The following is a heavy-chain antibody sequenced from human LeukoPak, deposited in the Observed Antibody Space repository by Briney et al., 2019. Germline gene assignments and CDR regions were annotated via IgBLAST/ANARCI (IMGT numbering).Heavy chain of an antibody. V-gene: IGHV4-34*01. CDR3: ARHRDRGGPGRY. CDR2: INHSGST. Sequence: PSETLSLTCAVYGGSFSGYYWSWIRQPPGKGLEWIGEINHSGSTNYNPSLKSRVTISVDTSKNQFSLKLSSVTAADTAVYYCARHRDRGGPGRYWGQGTLVTVSS. D-gene: IGHD3-10*01. J-gene: IGHJ4*02. CDR1: GGSFSGYY.